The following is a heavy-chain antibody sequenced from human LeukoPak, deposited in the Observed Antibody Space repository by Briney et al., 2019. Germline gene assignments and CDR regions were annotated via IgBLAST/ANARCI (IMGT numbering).Heavy chain of an antibody. CDR1: GFTFSNAW. CDR2: IKSKTDGGTT. D-gene: IGHD2-15*01. Sequence: GGSLRLSCAASGFTFSNAWMSWVRQAPGKGLEWVGRIKSKTDGGTTDYAAPVKGRFTISRDDSKNTLYLQMNSLKTEDIAVYYCTTTPPDIVVVVADYWGQGTLVTVSS. V-gene: IGHV3-15*01. J-gene: IGHJ4*02. CDR3: TTTPPDIVVVVADY.